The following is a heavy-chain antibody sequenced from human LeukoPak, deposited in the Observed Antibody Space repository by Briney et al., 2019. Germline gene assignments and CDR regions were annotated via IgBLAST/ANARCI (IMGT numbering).Heavy chain of an antibody. D-gene: IGHD6-6*01. Sequence: ASVKVSCKASGYTFTGYYMHWVRQAPGQGLEWMGWINPNSGGTNYAQKFQGRVTMTRDTSISTAYMELSRLRSDDTAVYYCARGSSSINYYGMDVWGQGTTVTVSS. CDR3: ARGSSSINYYGMDV. CDR2: INPNSGGT. J-gene: IGHJ6*02. V-gene: IGHV1-2*02. CDR1: GYTFTGYY.